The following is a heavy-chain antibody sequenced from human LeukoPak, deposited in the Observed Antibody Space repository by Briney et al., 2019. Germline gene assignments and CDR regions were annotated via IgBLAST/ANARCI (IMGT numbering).Heavy chain of an antibody. V-gene: IGHV3-9*01. CDR2: ISWNTGNI. Sequence: GGSLRLSCAASGFTFDDCAMHWVRQAPGKGVEWVSGISWNTGNIGYADSVKGRFTISRDNAKNSLYLQMNSLRAEDTALYYCAKGGIAVAGTKFDSWGQGTLVTVSS. D-gene: IGHD6-19*01. J-gene: IGHJ4*02. CDR3: AKGGIAVAGTKFDS. CDR1: GFTFDDCA.